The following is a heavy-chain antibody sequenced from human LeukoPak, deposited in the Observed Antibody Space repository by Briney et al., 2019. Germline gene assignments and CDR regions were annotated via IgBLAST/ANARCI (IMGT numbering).Heavy chain of an antibody. D-gene: IGHD1-26*01. Sequence: PGGSLRLSCAASGFTFSSYAMSWVRQAPGKGLEWVSTISPSGGSAYFADSVEGWFTISRDNSKNTLYLQMNSLRAEDTAVYYCAKGGGTYYFAYWGQGTLVTVSS. V-gene: IGHV3-23*01. CDR1: GFTFSSYA. J-gene: IGHJ4*02. CDR3: AKGGGTYYFAY. CDR2: ISPSGGSA.